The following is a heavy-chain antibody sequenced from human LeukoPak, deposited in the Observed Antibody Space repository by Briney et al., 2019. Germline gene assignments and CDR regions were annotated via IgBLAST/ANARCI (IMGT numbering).Heavy chain of an antibody. Sequence: PGGSLRLSCAASGFTFSSYSMNWVRQAPGKGLEWVSSISSSSSYIYYADSVKGRFTISRDNAKNSLYLQMNSLRAEDTAVYYCARDRHGYCSGGSCYYSRDDELDHDYWGQGTLVTVSS. D-gene: IGHD2-15*01. J-gene: IGHJ4*02. CDR3: ARDRHGYCSGGSCYYSRDDELDHDY. V-gene: IGHV3-21*01. CDR2: ISSSSSYI. CDR1: GFTFSSYS.